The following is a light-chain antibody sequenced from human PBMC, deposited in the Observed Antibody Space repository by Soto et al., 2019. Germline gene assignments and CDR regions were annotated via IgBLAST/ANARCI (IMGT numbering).Light chain of an antibody. CDR3: HHYHSYPLT. Sequence: AIRMTQSPSSLSASTGDRVTITCRASQDISNYLAWYQQTPGEAPKLLIYGVSTLQSGVPSRFSGSGSGTDFTLTISYLQSEDFATYYGHHYHSYPLTFGQGTRL. CDR1: QDISNY. J-gene: IGKJ5*01. V-gene: IGKV1-8*01. CDR2: GVS.